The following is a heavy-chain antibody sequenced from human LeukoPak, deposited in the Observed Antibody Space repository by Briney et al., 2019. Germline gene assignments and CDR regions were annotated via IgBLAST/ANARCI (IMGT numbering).Heavy chain of an antibody. Sequence: AGGSLRLSCAVSGFSVSNNYMNWIRQVPGKGLVWVSHIKYDGSATNYADSVKGRFTISRDNAKNTLYLQMNSLRAEDTAVYYCVSGSLQSGYNFDYWGQGALVTVSS. D-gene: IGHD3-3*01. CDR3: VSGSLQSGYNFDY. CDR2: IKYDGSAT. V-gene: IGHV3-74*01. CDR1: GFSVSNNY. J-gene: IGHJ4*02.